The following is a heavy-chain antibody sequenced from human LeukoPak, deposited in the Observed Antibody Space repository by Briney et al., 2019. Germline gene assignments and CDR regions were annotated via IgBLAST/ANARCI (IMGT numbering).Heavy chain of an antibody. CDR3: ARSGSDFDY. J-gene: IGHJ4*02. V-gene: IGHV3-21*01. D-gene: IGHD1-26*01. Sequence: GGSLRLSCAASRFTFSSYSMNWVRQAPGKGLEWVSSINSDSSHIYYADSVKGRFTISRDNAENSLYLQMDSLRAEDTAVYYCARSGSDFDYWGQGTLVTVSS. CDR1: RFTFSSYS. CDR2: INSDSSHI.